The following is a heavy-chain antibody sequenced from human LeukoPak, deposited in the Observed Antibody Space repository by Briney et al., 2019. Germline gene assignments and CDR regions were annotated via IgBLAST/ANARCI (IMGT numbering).Heavy chain of an antibody. D-gene: IGHD6-6*01. Sequence: SETLSLTRTVSGGSISSSSYYWGWIRQPPGKGLEWIGSIYYSGSTYYNPSLKSRVTISVDTSKNQFSLKLSPVTAADTAVYYCARRIAARYNWFDPWGQGTLVTVSS. V-gene: IGHV4-39*01. CDR2: IYYSGST. CDR3: ARRIAARYNWFDP. CDR1: GGSISSSSYY. J-gene: IGHJ5*02.